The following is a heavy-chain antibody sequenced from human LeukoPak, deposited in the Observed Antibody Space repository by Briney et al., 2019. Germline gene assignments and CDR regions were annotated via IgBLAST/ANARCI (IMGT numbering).Heavy chain of an antibody. D-gene: IGHD1-26*01. J-gene: IGHJ4*02. V-gene: IGHV4-39*01. CDR3: ARQRYSGSYYDY. Sequence: PSETLSLTCTVSGGSISSSSYYWGWIRQPPGKGLEWIGSIYYSGSTYYNPSLKSRVTISVDTSKNQFSLKLSSVTAADTAVYYRARQRYSGSYYDYWGKGTLVTVSS. CDR1: GGSISSSSYY. CDR2: IYYSGST.